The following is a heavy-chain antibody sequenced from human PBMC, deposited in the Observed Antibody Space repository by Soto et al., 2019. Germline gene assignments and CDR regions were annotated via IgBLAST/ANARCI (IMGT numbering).Heavy chain of an antibody. Sequence: GASVKVSCKASGYTFTSYAMHWVRQAPGQRLEWMGWINAGNGNTKYAQKLQGRVTMTTDTSTSTAYMELRSLRSDDTAVYYCARDLGGQIVDYWGQGTLVTVSS. D-gene: IGHD1-26*01. J-gene: IGHJ4*02. CDR2: INAGNGNT. CDR1: GYTFTSYA. CDR3: ARDLGGQIVDY. V-gene: IGHV1-3*01.